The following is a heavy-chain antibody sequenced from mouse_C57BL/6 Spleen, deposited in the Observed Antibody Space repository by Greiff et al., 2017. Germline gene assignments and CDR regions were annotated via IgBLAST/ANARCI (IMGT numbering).Heavy chain of an antibody. CDR3: ASSYIAY. J-gene: IGHJ3*01. D-gene: IGHD1-1*01. CDR1: GYTFTDYY. Sequence: VQLQQSGAELVRPGASVKLSCKASGYTFTDYYINWVKQRPGQGLEWIARIYPGSGNTYYNEKFKGKATLTAEKSSSTAYMQLSSLTSEDSAVYFCASSYIAYWGQGTLVTVSA. CDR2: IYPGSGNT. V-gene: IGHV1-76*01.